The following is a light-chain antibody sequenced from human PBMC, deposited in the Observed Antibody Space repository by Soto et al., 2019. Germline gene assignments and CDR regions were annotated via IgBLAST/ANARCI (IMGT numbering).Light chain of an antibody. CDR1: SSNVGSYIL. CDR3: CAYAGSSTDV. CDR2: EAS. J-gene: IGLJ2*01. Sequence: QSALTQPASVSGSPGQSITISCTGTSSNVGSYILVSWYQQHPGKAPKLMIYEASKRPSGVSNRFSGSKSGNTASLTISGLQAEDEADYYCCAYAGSSTDVFGGGTKLTVL. V-gene: IGLV2-23*01.